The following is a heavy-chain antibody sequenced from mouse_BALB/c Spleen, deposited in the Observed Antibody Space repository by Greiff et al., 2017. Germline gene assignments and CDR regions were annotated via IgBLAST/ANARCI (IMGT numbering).Heavy chain of an antibody. J-gene: IGHJ4*01. V-gene: IGHV1-5*01. CDR2: IYPGNSDT. D-gene: IGHD1-1*01. CDR3: TVYDGSSDYYAMDY. Sequence: EVQLQQSGTVLARPGASVKMSCKASGYTFTSYWMHWVKQRPGQGLEWIGAIYPGNSDTSYNQKFKGKAKLTAVTSTSTAYMELSSLTNEDSAVYYCTVYDGSSDYYAMDYWGQGTAVTVSA. CDR1: GYTFTSYW.